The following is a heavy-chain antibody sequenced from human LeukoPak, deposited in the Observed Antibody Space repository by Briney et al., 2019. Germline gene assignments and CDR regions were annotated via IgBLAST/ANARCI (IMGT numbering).Heavy chain of an antibody. CDR3: ARDPVPEF. D-gene: IGHD1-14*01. V-gene: IGHV3-53*01. Sequence: GGSLRLSCVVSGVTISSSYMNWVRQAPRKGLECVSVISSGGTIYYADSVKGRFTISRDNSKNTLYLQMNSLRAEDTAVYYCARDPVPEFWGQGTMVTVSS. CDR1: GVTISSSY. J-gene: IGHJ3*01. CDR2: ISSGGTI.